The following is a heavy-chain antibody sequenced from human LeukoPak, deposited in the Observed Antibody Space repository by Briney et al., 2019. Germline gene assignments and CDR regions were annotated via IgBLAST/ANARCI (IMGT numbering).Heavy chain of an antibody. CDR3: ARGVIVVVPAATGWFDP. D-gene: IGHD2-2*01. V-gene: IGHV3-74*01. CDR2: INSDGGST. CDR1: GFTFSSYW. Sequence: GGSLRLSCAASGFTFSSYWMHWVRHAPGKGLVWVSRINSDGGSTSYADSVKGRFTISRDNAKNTLYLQMNSLRAEDTAVYYCARGVIVVVPAATGWFDPWGQGTLVTVSS. J-gene: IGHJ5*02.